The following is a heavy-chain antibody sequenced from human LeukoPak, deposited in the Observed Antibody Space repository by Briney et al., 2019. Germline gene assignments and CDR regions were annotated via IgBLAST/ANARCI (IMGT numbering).Heavy chain of an antibody. Sequence: SETLSLTCTVSGGSISSSYCYWGWIRQPPGKGLEWIGFIYYSGSTYYNPSLKSRVTISVDTSKNQFSLKLSSVTAADTAVYYCARHRGYGGNQYYFDYWGQGTLVTVSS. CDR3: ARHRGYGGNQYYFDY. J-gene: IGHJ4*02. CDR1: GGSISSSYCY. D-gene: IGHD4-23*01. CDR2: IYYSGST. V-gene: IGHV4-39*01.